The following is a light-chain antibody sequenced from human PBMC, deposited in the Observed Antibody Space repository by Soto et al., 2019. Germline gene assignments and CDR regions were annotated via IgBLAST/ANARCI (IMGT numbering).Light chain of an antibody. CDR1: SSNIGRGYD. CDR2: GNN. J-gene: IGLJ3*02. CDR3: QSYDNSLTGYWV. V-gene: IGLV1-40*01. Sequence: QPVLTQPPSVSGAPGQRVTISCTGSSSNIGRGYDVHWYQQLPGTAPKLLIYGNNNRPSGVPDRFSGSKSGTSASLAITGLQAEDEADYYCQSYDNSLTGYWVFGGGTQLTVL.